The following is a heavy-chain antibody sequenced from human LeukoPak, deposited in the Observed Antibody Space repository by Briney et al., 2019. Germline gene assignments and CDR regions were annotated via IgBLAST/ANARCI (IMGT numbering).Heavy chain of an antibody. D-gene: IGHD3-22*01. V-gene: IGHV3-73*01. CDR2: IRSKANGYAA. CDR1: GFTFSGSA. J-gene: IGHJ6*03. Sequence: GGSLRLSCAASGFTFSGSAMHWVRQASGKGLEWVGRIRSKANGYAAAYAASVKGRFTISRDDSKNTAYLQMNSLKTEDTAVYYCTGYYYDSSGYYSDADYYMDVWGKGTTVTVSS. CDR3: TGYYYDSSGYYSDADYYMDV.